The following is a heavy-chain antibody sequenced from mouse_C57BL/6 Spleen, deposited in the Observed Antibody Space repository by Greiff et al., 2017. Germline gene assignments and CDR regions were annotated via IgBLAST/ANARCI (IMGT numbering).Heavy chain of an antibody. J-gene: IGHJ2*01. Sequence: QNWGQGAQTGEEVKRGGKEAGYTFTSYWMHWVKQRPGQGLEWIGEIDPSDSYTNYNQKFKGKSTLTVDKSSSTAYMQLSSLTSEDSAVYYCARGVFITTAIYFGYWGQGTTLTVSS. CDR2: IDPSDSYT. CDR1: GYTFTSYW. V-gene: IGHV1-69*01. D-gene: IGHD1-1*01. CDR3: ARGVFITTAIYFGY.